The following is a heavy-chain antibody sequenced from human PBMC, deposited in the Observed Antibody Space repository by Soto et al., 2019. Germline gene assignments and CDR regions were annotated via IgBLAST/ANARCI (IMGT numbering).Heavy chain of an antibody. V-gene: IGHV3-21*01. D-gene: IGHD3-9*01. CDR2: ISSSSSFI. Sequence: EVQLVESGGGLVKPGGSLRLSCAASGFTFSSYSMNWVRQAPGKGLEWVSSISSSSSFIYYADSVKGRFTISRDNAKNSLYLQMNSLRAEGTAVYYCARDPRDILTGSIDYWGQGTLVTVSS. J-gene: IGHJ4*02. CDR3: ARDPRDILTGSIDY. CDR1: GFTFSSYS.